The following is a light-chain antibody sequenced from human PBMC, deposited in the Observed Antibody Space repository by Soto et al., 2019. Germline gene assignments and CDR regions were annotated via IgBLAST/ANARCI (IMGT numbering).Light chain of an antibody. V-gene: IGKV3-20*01. J-gene: IGKJ1*01. CDR1: QSVNNDY. CDR2: GAS. CDR3: QQYGSSPRT. Sequence: EIVLTQSPGTLSLSPGERATLSCRASQSVNNDYLAWYQQKPGQAPRLLIYGASRRATGIPDRFSGSGSGTDFTLTISRLEPEDFAVYYCQQYGSSPRTFGQGTKVDI.